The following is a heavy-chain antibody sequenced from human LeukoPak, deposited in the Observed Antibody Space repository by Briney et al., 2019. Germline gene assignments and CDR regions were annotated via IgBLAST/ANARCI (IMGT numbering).Heavy chain of an antibody. D-gene: IGHD3-10*01. CDR1: GGSISSGYY. J-gene: IGHJ3*02. Sequence: SETLSLTCTVSGGSISSGYYWGWIRQPPGKGLEWIGSIYHSGSTYYNPSLKSRVTMSVDTSKNQFSLKLSSVTAADTAVYYCARGRRITMVRGVIRGDAFDIWGQGTMVTVSS. V-gene: IGHV4-38-2*02. CDR3: ARGRRITMVRGVIRGDAFDI. CDR2: IYHSGST.